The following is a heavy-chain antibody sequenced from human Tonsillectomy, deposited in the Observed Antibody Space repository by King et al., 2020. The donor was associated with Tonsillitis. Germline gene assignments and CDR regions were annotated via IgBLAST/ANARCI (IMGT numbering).Heavy chain of an antibody. V-gene: IGHV3-9*01. D-gene: IGHD3-10*01. CDR1: GFTFDDYA. CDR3: AKDTTLGCVRGVLFDY. Sequence: VQLVESGGGLVQPGRSLRLSCAASGFTFDDYAMHWVRQAPGKGLEWVSGISWNSGSIGYADSVKGRFTISRDNAKNSLYLQMNSLRAEDTALYYCAKDTTLGCVRGVLFDYGGQGTLVTVSS. J-gene: IGHJ4*02. CDR2: ISWNSGSI.